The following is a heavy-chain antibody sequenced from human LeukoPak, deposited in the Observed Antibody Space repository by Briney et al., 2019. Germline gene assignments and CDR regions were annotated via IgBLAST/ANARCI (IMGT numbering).Heavy chain of an antibody. J-gene: IGHJ5*02. CDR2: ISSSSSYI. D-gene: IGHD3-22*01. Sequence: PGGSLRLSCAASGFTFSSYSMNWVRQAPGKGLEWVSSISSSSSYIYYADSVKGRFTISRDNAKNSLYLQMNSLRAEDTAVYYSASDPLITYYYDSSGNHADWFDPWGQGTLVTVSS. CDR1: GFTFSSYS. CDR3: ASDPLITYYYDSSGNHADWFDP. V-gene: IGHV3-21*01.